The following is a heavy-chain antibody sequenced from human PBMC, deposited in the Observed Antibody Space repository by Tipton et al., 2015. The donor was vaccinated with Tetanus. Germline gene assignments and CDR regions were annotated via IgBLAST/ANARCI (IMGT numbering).Heavy chain of an antibody. D-gene: IGHD6-6*01. CDR1: GVTVSGNY. CDR3: AKSEARLGTSSSLD. V-gene: IGHV3-53*01. J-gene: IGHJ4*02. Sequence: GSLRLSCAASGVTVSGNYMSWVRQAPGKGLEWVSVIYTGGSADYTDSVKGRFTISRDNSNNSLSLQMNSLRIDDTAVYFCAKSEARLGTSSSLDWGQGTLVTVSS. CDR2: IYTGGSA.